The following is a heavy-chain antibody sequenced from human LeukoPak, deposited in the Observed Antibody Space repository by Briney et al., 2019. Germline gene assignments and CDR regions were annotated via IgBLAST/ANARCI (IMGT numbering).Heavy chain of an antibody. D-gene: IGHD5-12*01. CDR3: ARLGGYEAAYYFDY. Sequence: SETLSLTCAVSGYSISCGYYWGWIRQPPGKGLEWIGSIYHSGSTYYNPSLKSRVTISVDTSKNQFSLKLSSVTAADTAVYYCARLGGYEAAYYFDYWGQGTLVTVSS. J-gene: IGHJ4*02. CDR1: GYSISCGYY. CDR2: IYHSGST. V-gene: IGHV4-38-2*01.